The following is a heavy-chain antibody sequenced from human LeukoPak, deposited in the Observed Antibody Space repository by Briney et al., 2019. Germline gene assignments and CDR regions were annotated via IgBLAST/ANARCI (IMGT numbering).Heavy chain of an antibody. CDR2: INPNGGTT. CDR3: ARGGFGLGVGATRGLNWLDP. V-gene: IGHV1-46*01. CDR1: GYSFTSHY. Sequence: ASVKVSCTSSGYSFTSHYIHWVRQAPGQGLEWMGRINPNGGTTTSAQKFQGRVTITRDTSTSTVYMELRSLRSEDTAVYYCARGGFGLGVGATRGLNWLDPWGQGTLVTVSS. J-gene: IGHJ5*02. D-gene: IGHD1-26*01.